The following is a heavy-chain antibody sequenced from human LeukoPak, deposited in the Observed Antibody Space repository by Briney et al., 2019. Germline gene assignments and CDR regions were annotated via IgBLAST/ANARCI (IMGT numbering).Heavy chain of an antibody. V-gene: IGHV4-34*01. CDR2: INHSGST. CDR1: GFTFSSYA. J-gene: IGHJ4*02. D-gene: IGHD2-2*01. CDR3: ARVRKASCFVD. Sequence: PGGSLRLSCAASGFTFSSYAMSWIRQPPGKGLEWIGEINHSGSTNYNPSLKSRVTISVDTSKNQFSLKLSSVTAADTAVYYCARVRKASCFVDWGQGTLVTVSS.